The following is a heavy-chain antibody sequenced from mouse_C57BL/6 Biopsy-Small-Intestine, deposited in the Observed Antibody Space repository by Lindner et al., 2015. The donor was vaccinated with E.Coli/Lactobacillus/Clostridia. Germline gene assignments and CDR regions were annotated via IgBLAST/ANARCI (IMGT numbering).Heavy chain of an antibody. D-gene: IGHD1-1*01. J-gene: IGHJ1*03. V-gene: IGHV3-1*01. Sequence: VQLQESGPGMVKPSQSLSLTCTVTGYSITSGYDWHWIRHFPGNKLEWMGYISYSGSTNYNPSLKSRISITHDTSKNHFFLKLNSVTTEDPATYYCARYYYGSSAYFDVWGTGTTVTVSS. CDR1: GYSITSGYD. CDR2: ISYSGST. CDR3: ARYYYGSSAYFDV.